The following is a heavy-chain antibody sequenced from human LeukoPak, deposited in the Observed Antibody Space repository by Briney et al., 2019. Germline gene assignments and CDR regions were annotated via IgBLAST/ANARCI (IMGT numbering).Heavy chain of an antibody. Sequence: GGSLRLSCAASGFTFSSYRMNWVRQAPGKGLEWVSSISSSSSSIYYADSVKGRFTISRDNAENSLYLQMNSLRAGDTAVYYCARVPYGSGSYYLDYWGQGTLVTVSS. CDR3: ARVPYGSGSYYLDY. CDR2: ISSSSSSI. V-gene: IGHV3-21*01. D-gene: IGHD3-10*01. CDR1: GFTFSSYR. J-gene: IGHJ4*02.